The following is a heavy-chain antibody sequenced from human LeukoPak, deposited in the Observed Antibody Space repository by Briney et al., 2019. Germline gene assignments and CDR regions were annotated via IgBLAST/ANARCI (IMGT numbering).Heavy chain of an antibody. J-gene: IGHJ4*02. Sequence: SETLSLTCTVSGGSISISSYYWGWVRQPPGEGLEWIGSITYSGNTYYNPSLKSRVTISVDTSNNQFSLQLYTVTAADTAVYYCARGSRELYYFDYWGQGTLVTVSS. CDR1: GGSISISSYY. V-gene: IGHV4-39*01. D-gene: IGHD1-7*01. CDR2: ITYSGNT. CDR3: ARGSRELYYFDY.